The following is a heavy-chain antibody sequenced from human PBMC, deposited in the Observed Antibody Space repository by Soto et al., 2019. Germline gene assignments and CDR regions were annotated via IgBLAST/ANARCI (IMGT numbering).Heavy chain of an antibody. D-gene: IGHD3-10*01. CDR1: GYTLTGYY. V-gene: IGHV1-2*02. Sequence: ASVKVSCKASGYTLTGYYMHWVRQATGQGLEWMGWINPNSGGTNYAQKFQGRVTMTRDTSISTAYMELSRLRSDDTAVYYCARDRDGSGSYYIRPWFDPWGQGTLVTVSS. CDR2: INPNSGGT. J-gene: IGHJ5*02. CDR3: ARDRDGSGSYYIRPWFDP.